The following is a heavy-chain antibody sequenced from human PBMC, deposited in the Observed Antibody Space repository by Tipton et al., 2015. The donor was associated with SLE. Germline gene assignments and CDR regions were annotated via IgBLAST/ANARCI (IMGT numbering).Heavy chain of an antibody. D-gene: IGHD1-26*01. CDR2: IQYDESNK. CDR3: TRDRTVGTTRYGDAFEI. V-gene: IGHV3-33*08. Sequence: SLRLSCAGSGFTFSNYAMAWVRQAPGKGLEWVAFIQYDESNKYYADSVKGRFTISRENSKDTLYLHMSSLRAEDTAVYYCTRDRTVGTTRYGDAFEIWGQGTMVTVSS. J-gene: IGHJ3*02. CDR1: GFTFSNYA.